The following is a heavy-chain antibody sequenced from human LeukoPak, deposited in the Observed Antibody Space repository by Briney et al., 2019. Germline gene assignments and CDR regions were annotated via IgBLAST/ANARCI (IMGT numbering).Heavy chain of an antibody. CDR1: GGSFSGYY. V-gene: IGHV4-34*06. J-gene: IGHJ6*03. CDR3: ETYNNEYYYYYYMDV. CDR2: INHSGST. Sequence: SETLSLTCAVYGGSFSGYYWSCIRQPPGKGLEWIGEINHSGSTNYNPSLKSRVTISVDTSKNQFSLKLDSVTAADTAVYYCETYNNEYYYYYYMDVWGKGTTVTVSS. D-gene: IGHD1-14*01.